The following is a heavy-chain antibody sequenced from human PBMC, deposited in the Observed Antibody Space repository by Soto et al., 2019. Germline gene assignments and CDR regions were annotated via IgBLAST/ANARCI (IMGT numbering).Heavy chain of an antibody. V-gene: IGHV3-23*01. CDR3: AKGTQFFYYYAMDV. J-gene: IGHJ6*02. Sequence: VGSLRLSSAASGFTFSSYGMNWVRQAPGKGLEWVSALSGSGDTTYYADSVRGRFSISRDNSKNTLYLQMSSLRGEDTAVYYCAKGTQFFYYYAMDVWGQGTTVTV. CDR1: GFTFSSYG. CDR2: LSGSGDTT.